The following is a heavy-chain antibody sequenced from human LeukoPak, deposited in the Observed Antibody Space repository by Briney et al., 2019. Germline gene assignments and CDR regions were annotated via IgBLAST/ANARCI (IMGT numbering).Heavy chain of an antibody. CDR3: ATPNYYGSGSYYFDY. D-gene: IGHD3-10*01. CDR2: ISGDGGST. Sequence: GGSLRLSCAASGFTFDDYAMHWVRQAPGKSLEWVSLISGDGGSTYYADSVKGRFTISRDNSKNSLYLQMNSLRTEDTALYYCATPNYYGSGSYYFDYWGQGTLVTVSS. V-gene: IGHV3-43*02. J-gene: IGHJ4*02. CDR1: GFTFDDYA.